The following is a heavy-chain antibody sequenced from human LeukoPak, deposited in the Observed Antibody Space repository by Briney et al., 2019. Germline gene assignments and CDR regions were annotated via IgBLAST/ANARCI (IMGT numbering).Heavy chain of an antibody. V-gene: IGHV3-30-3*01. CDR2: ISYDGSNK. D-gene: IGHD3-10*01. Sequence: GGSLRLSCAASGFTFSSYAMHWVRQAPGKGLEWVAVISYDGSNKYYADSVKGRFTISRDNSKNTLYLQMNSLRAEDTAVYYCARVGSGDPGYFDYWGQGTLVTVSS. CDR1: GFTFSSYA. J-gene: IGHJ4*02. CDR3: ARVGSGDPGYFDY.